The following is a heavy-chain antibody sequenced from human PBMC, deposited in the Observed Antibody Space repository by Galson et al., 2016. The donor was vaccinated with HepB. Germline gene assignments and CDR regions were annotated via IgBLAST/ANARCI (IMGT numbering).Heavy chain of an antibody. Sequence: SLRLSCAASGFTFNSYGMHWVRQAPGRGLEWVAVISYDGKYQYYAPSVKGRFSISRDNSENTLFLQMNSLRREDTAVYYCAAVSSGWSLDYWGQGILVTVSA. J-gene: IGHJ4*02. CDR1: GFTFNSYG. CDR3: AAVSSGWSLDY. D-gene: IGHD6-19*01. V-gene: IGHV3-30*03. CDR2: ISYDGKYQ.